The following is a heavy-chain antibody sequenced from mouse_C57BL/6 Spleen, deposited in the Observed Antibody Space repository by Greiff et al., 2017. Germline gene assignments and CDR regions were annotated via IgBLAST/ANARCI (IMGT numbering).Heavy chain of an antibody. J-gene: IGHJ2*01. V-gene: IGHV3-6*01. CDR2: ISYDGSN. CDR3: ARRKVYFDY. Sequence: EVKLQESGPGLVKPSQSLSLTCSVTGYSITSGYYWNWIRQFPGNKLEWMGYISYDGSNNYNPSLKNRISITRDTSKNQFFLKLNSVTTEDTATYYCARRKVYFDYWGQGTTLTVSS. CDR1: GYSITSGYY.